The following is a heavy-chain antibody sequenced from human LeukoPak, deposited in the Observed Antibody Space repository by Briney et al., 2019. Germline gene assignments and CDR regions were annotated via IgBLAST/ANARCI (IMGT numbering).Heavy chain of an antibody. CDR1: GFTFSSYA. CDR2: ISGSGGST. Sequence: GGSLRLSCAASGFTFSSYAMSWVRQAPGKGLEWVSAISGSGGSTYYADSVKGRFTISRDNAKNSLYLQMNSLRAEDTAVYYCASNPWGTGTTLDYWGQGTLVTVSS. V-gene: IGHV3-23*01. J-gene: IGHJ4*02. D-gene: IGHD1-7*01. CDR3: ASNPWGTGTTLDY.